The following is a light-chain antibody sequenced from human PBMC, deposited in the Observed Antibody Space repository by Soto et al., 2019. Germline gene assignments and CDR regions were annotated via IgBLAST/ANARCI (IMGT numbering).Light chain of an antibody. V-gene: IGKV3-11*01. J-gene: IGKJ1*01. CDR2: DAS. CDR3: QQDGSSRWT. CDR1: QSVSSY. Sequence: EIVLTQSPATLSLSPGERATLSCRASQSVSSYLAWYQQKPGQAPRLLIYDASNRATGIPARFSGSGSGTDFTLTISSLEPEDFAVYYCQQDGSSRWTFGQGTKVDIK.